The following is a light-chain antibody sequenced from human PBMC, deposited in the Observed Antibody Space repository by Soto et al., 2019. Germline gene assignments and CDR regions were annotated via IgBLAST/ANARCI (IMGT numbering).Light chain of an antibody. CDR1: NSNIGSNT. J-gene: IGLJ3*02. Sequence: QAVLTQAPSASVNPGQRVTISCSGSNSNIGSNTVSWYQQVPGTAPKVLIYNNDQRPSGVPDRLSGSKSGTSASLAIGGLQSEDEADYYCAAWDGSLNGWVFGGGTKLTVL. CDR2: NND. V-gene: IGLV1-44*01. CDR3: AAWDGSLNGWV.